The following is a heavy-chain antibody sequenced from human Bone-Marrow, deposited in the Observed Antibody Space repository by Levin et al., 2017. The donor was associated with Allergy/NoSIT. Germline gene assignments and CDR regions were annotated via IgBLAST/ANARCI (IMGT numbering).Heavy chain of an antibody. CDR2: INHSGST. D-gene: IGHD6-6*01. CDR1: GGSFSGYY. CDR3: ASREIAAHSRCGVFDY. V-gene: IGHV4-34*01. J-gene: IGHJ4*02. Sequence: PSETLSLTCAVYGGSFSGYYWSWIRQPPGKGLEWIGEINHSGSTNYNPSLKSRVTISVDTSKNQFSLKLSSVTAADTAVYYCASREIAAHSRCGVFDYWGQGTLVTVSS.